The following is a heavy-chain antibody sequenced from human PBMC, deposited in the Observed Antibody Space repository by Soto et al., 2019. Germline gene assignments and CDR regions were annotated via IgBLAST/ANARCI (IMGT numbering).Heavy chain of an antibody. CDR3: ARCLRDSGLNWFDP. CDR1: GGSLNRGAYS. Sequence: TLSLTCAVSGGSLNRGAYSWSWIRQPPGKGLEWIWYIYHSGGTDYNPSLKSRVTISIDRSKNQFSLKLSSLTAADTAVYYCARCLRDSGLNWFDPWGQGTLVTVSS. D-gene: IGHD3-9*01. V-gene: IGHV4-30-2*01. J-gene: IGHJ5*02. CDR2: IYHSGGT.